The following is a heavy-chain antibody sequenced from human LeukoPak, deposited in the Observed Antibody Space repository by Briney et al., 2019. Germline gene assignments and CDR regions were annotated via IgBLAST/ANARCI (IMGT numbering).Heavy chain of an antibody. CDR3: ARQNILTGYYKE. V-gene: IGHV4-39*01. J-gene: IGHJ4*02. CDR1: GGSISSSSYY. D-gene: IGHD3-9*01. CDR2: IYYSGST. Sequence: SETLSLTCTVSGGSISSSSYYWGWIRQPPGKGLEWIGSIYYSGSTYYNPSLKSRVTISVDTSKNQFPLKLSSVTAADTAVYYCARQNILTGYYKEWGQGTLVTVSS.